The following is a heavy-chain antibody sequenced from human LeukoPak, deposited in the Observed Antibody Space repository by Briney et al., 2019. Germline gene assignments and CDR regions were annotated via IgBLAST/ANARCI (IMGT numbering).Heavy chain of an antibody. CDR3: ATEGRSQVGYFQH. CDR2: IYTSGST. CDR1: GGSISSYY. V-gene: IGHV4-4*07. J-gene: IGHJ1*01. D-gene: IGHD1-26*01. Sequence: SETLSLTCTVSGGSISSYYWSWIRQPPGKGLEWIGRIYTSGSTNYNPSLKSRVTMSVDTSKNQFSLKLSSVTAADTAVYYCATEGRSQVGYFQHWGQGTLVTVSS.